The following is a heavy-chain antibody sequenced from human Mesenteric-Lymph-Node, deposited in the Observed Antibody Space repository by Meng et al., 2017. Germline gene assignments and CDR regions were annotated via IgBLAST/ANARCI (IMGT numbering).Heavy chain of an antibody. CDR3: ARDSPAAGIDY. D-gene: IGHD6-13*01. J-gene: IGHJ4*02. Sequence: EWRRVETGGGLIQPGGSLILSCAASGFTVSSNYMSWVRQAPGKGLEWVSVIYSGGSTYYADSVKGRFTISRDNSKNTLYLQMNSLRAEDTAVYYCARDSPAAGIDYWGQGTLVTVSS. CDR2: IYSGGST. V-gene: IGHV3-53*02. CDR1: GFTVSSNY.